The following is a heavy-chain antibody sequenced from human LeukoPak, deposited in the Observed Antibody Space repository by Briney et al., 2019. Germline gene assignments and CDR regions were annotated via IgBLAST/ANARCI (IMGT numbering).Heavy chain of an antibody. J-gene: IGHJ3*02. CDR1: GYTFTSYG. D-gene: IGHD3-10*01. V-gene: IGHV1-18*01. CDR3: ASTRSQGLLWSKVAFDI. CDR2: ISAYNGNT. Sequence: GASVKVSCKASGYTFTSYGISWVRQAPGQGLEWMGWISAYNGNTNYAQKLQGRVTMTTDTSTSTAYMELRSLRSDDTAVYYCASTRSQGLLWSKVAFDIWGQGTMVTVSS.